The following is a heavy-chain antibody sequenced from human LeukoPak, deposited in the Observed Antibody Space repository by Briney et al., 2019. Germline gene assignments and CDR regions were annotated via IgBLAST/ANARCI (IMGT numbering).Heavy chain of an antibody. CDR2: IFHNGST. D-gene: IGHD3-10*01. Sequence: PSETLSLTCAVSGDSSSNTNWWSWVRQPPGRGLEWIGEIFHNGSTNSNPSLKCRVTISLDESKNHFSLRLTSVTAADTAMYYCARDYYGSGAYYYYYGMDVWGQGTTVTVSS. J-gene: IGHJ6*02. CDR3: ARDYYGSGAYYYYYGMDV. V-gene: IGHV4-4*02. CDR1: GDSSSNTNW.